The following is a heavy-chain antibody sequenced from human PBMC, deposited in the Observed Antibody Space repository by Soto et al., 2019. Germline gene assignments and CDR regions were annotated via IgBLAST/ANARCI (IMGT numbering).Heavy chain of an antibody. CDR3: ARAELRYFDWSPSAY. CDR2: ISSSGATI. Sequence: LRLSCAASQFTFTGYEMNRVRQPPGKGLEWISYISSSGATIYYADAVKGRFTISRDNAKNSLYLQMNSLGAEDTAVYYCARAELRYFDWSPSAYWGRGTLVTVSS. J-gene: IGHJ4*02. CDR1: QFTFTGYE. D-gene: IGHD3-9*01. V-gene: IGHV3-48*03.